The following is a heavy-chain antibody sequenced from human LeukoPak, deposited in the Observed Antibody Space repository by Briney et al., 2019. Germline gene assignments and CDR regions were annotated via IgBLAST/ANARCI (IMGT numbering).Heavy chain of an antibody. J-gene: IGHJ4*02. V-gene: IGHV3-7*01. Sequence: GGSLRLSCAASGFTFSDYYMSWVRQAPGKGLEWVANIKQDGSEKYYVDSVKGRFTISRDNAKNSLYLQMNSLGVEDTATYYCAKVAHYYYGSESYYFFEHWGQGTPVTASS. CDR1: GFTFSDYY. D-gene: IGHD3-10*01. CDR3: AKVAHYYYGSESYYFFEH. CDR2: IKQDGSEK.